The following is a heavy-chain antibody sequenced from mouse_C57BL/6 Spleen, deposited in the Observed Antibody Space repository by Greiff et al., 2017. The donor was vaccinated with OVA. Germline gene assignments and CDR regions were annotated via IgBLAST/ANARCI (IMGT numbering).Heavy chain of an antibody. CDR2: IWSGGST. CDR3: ARNMITKVYYYAMDY. D-gene: IGHD2-4*01. Sequence: VKLVESGPGLVQPSQSLSITCTVSGFSLTSYGVHWVRQSPGKGLEWLGVIWSGGSTDYNAAFISRLSISKDNSKSQVFFKMNSLQADDTAIYYCARNMITKVYYYAMDYWGQGTSVTVSS. V-gene: IGHV2-2*01. CDR1: GFSLTSYG. J-gene: IGHJ4*01.